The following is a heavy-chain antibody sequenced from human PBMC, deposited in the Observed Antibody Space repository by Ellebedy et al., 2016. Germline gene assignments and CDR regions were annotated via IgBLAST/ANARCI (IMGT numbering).Heavy chain of an antibody. CDR1: GFTFSDYQ. V-gene: IGHV3-11*01. CDR3: ARGYSGYDGARGYSYGYRYFDL. D-gene: IGHD5-18*01. J-gene: IGHJ2*01. CDR2: ISRGGDSI. Sequence: GESLKISCAASGFTFSDYQMSWIRQAPGKGLEWVSYISRGGDSIYYSDSVKGRFTISRDNAKNSLYLEMNSLRAEDTAVYYCARGYSGYDGARGYSYGYRYFDLWGRGTLVTVSS.